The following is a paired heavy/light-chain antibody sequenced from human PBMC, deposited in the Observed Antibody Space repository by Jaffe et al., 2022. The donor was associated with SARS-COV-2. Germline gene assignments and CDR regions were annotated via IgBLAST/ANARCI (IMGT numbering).Light chain of an antibody. CDR2: AAS. CDR1: QGIRND. Sequence: DIQMTQSPSSLSASVGDRVTITCRASQGIRNDLGWYQQKPGKAPKRLIYAASSLQSGVPSRFSGSGSGTEFTLTISSLQPEDFATYYCLQHNSYPRTFGQGTKLEIK. V-gene: IGKV1-17*01. J-gene: IGKJ2*01. CDR3: LQHNSYPRT.
Heavy chain of an antibody. CDR1: GGSFSGYY. D-gene: IGHD6-6*01. V-gene: IGHV4-34*01. CDR2: INHSGST. J-gene: IGHJ5*02. CDR3: ARATAATSPPVIAASPGGFDP. Sequence: QVQLQQWGAGLLKPSETLSLTCAVYGGSFSGYYWSWIRQPPGKGLEWIGEINHSGSTNYNPSLKSRVTISVDTSKNQFSLKLSSVTAADTAVYYCARATAATSPPVIAASPGGFDPWGQGTLVTVSS.